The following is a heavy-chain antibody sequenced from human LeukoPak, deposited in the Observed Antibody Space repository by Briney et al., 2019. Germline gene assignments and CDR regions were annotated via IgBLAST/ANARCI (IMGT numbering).Heavy chain of an antibody. CDR2: IGSGGDT. CDR3: ARVGATGVFDI. V-gene: IGHV3-13*04. J-gene: IGHJ3*02. Sequence: GGSLRLSCAASGFTFSSYDMHWVRQVTGKGLEWVSAIGSGGDTHYAGSIKGRFTISRENAENSLFLQMNSLRVGDTAVYYCARVGATGVFDIWGQGKMVTVSS. D-gene: IGHD3-10*01. CDR1: GFTFSSYD.